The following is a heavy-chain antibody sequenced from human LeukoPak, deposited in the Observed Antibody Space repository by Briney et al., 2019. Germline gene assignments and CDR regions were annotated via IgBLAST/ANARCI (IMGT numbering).Heavy chain of an antibody. CDR3: STSSSDFGY. J-gene: IGHJ4*02. CDR2: IRNKANSYAT. Sequence: GGSLRLSCAASGFTFSSSWMHWVRQASGKGLEWVGRIRNKANSYATTYAASVKGRFTISRDDSKNTAYLQMNSLKTEDTAVYYCSTSSSDFGYWGQGTLVTVSS. V-gene: IGHV3-73*01. CDR1: GFTFSSSW. D-gene: IGHD6-6*01.